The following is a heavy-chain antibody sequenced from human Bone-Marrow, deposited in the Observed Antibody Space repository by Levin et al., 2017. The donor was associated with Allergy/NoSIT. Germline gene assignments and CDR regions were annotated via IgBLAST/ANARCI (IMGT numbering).Heavy chain of an antibody. J-gene: IGHJ4*02. V-gene: IGHV4-59*11. CDR1: GGSISGHY. Sequence: SETLSLTCTVSGGSISGHYWSWIRQPPGKGLEWIGYIYYSGSTNYNPSPQSRLTISVDTSKNQFSLKLNSVTAADTAVYYWARYGSSWYGSFFDYWGQGTLVTVSS. D-gene: IGHD6-13*01. CDR2: IYYSGST. CDR3: ARYGSSWYGSFFDY.